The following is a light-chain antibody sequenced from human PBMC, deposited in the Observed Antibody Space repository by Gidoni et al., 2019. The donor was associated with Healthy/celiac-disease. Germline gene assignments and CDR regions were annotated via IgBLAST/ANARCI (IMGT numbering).Light chain of an antibody. CDR3: QQYYSTPLT. J-gene: IGKJ4*01. CDR2: WAS. CDR1: QSVLYSSNNKNY. V-gene: IGKV4-1*01. Sequence: DIVMTQSPDLLAVSLGERATIHCKSSQSVLYSSNNKNYLAWYQQKPGQPPKLLIYWASTRESGVPDRFSGSGSGTDFTLTISSLQAEDVAVYYCQQYYSTPLTFGGGTKVEIK.